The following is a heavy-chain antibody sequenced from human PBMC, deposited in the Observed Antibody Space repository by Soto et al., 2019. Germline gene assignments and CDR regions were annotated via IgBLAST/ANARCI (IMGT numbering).Heavy chain of an antibody. J-gene: IGHJ1*01. V-gene: IGHV1-3*04. CDR3: ARVGSFGVILTGYYLPTYNLSAS. Sequence: ASVKVSCKASGYTFTSYAMQWVRQAPGQRLEWMGWINTGNGNTKYSQMLQGRVTITRDTSASTAYMELRSLRSDDTAVYYCARVGSFGVILTGYYLPTYNLSASWGQGTLVTVTS. CDR2: INTGNGNT. D-gene: IGHD3-9*01. CDR1: GYTFTSYA.